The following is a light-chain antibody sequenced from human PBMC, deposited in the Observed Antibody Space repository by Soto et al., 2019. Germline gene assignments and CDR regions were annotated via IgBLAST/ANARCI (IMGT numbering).Light chain of an antibody. J-gene: IGKJ1*01. CDR1: QSVTSSY. CDR3: QHTFNSPPWT. CDR2: GAS. V-gene: IGKV3-20*01. Sequence: EIVLTQSPGTLSLSPGERATLSCRASQSVTSSYLAWWQQKPGQAPRLLIYGASSRATGIPDRFSGSGSGTDFTLTISRLEPEDFASYFCQHTFNSPPWTFGQGTKVEVK.